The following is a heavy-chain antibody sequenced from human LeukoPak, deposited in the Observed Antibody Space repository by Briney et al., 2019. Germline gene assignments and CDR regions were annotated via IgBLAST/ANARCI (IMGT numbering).Heavy chain of an antibody. CDR3: ARGLVQGDYYDSSGYQAADAFDI. D-gene: IGHD3-22*01. CDR1: GGSISSGAYY. Sequence: SQTLSLTCTVSGGSISSGAYYWTWIRQPPGKGLEWIGYIYYSGSTYYNPSLKSRLTISVDTSKNQFSLKLSSVTAADTAVYYCARGLVQGDYYDSSGYQAADAFDIWGQGTMVTVSS. J-gene: IGHJ3*02. V-gene: IGHV4-30-4*01. CDR2: IYYSGST.